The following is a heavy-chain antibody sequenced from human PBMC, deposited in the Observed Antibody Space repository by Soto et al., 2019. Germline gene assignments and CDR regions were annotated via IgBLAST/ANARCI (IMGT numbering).Heavy chain of an antibody. Sequence: GASVKVSCKASGGTFSSYDISWVRQAPGQGLEWMGGIIPIFGTANYAQKFQGRVTITADESTSTAYMELSSLRSEDTAVYYCARAGGDILTGYKNLGYGMDVWGQGTTVTVSS. J-gene: IGHJ6*02. D-gene: IGHD3-9*01. CDR1: GGTFSSYD. CDR2: IIPIFGTA. V-gene: IGHV1-69*13. CDR3: ARAGGDILTGYKNLGYGMDV.